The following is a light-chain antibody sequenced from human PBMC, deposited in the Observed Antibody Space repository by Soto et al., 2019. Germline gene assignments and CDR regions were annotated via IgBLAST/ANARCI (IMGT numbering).Light chain of an antibody. Sequence: DIQMTQSPSSVSASVGDRVTITCRASQSISSYLNWYQQKPGKAPKLLIYAASSLQSGVPSRFSGSGSGTDFTLTISSLQPEDFATYYCQQSYSTRLMYTFGQGTKLEIK. CDR2: AAS. CDR3: QQSYSTRLMYT. J-gene: IGKJ2*01. CDR1: QSISSY. V-gene: IGKV1-39*01.